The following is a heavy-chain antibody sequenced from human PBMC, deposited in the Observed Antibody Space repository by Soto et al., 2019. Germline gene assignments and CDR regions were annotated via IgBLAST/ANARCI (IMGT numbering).Heavy chain of an antibody. V-gene: IGHV3-33*01. CDR3: ARDCRIWSGSTPQYYFDY. J-gene: IGHJ4*02. CDR2: IWYDGSNK. CDR1: GFSFSSDG. D-gene: IGHD3-3*01. Sequence: GGSLRLSCAASGFSFSSDGMQWVRQAPGKGLEWVAVIWYDGSNKYYADSVKGRFTISRDNSKNTLYLQMNSLRAEDTAVYYCARDCRIWSGSTPQYYFDYWGQGALLTVFS.